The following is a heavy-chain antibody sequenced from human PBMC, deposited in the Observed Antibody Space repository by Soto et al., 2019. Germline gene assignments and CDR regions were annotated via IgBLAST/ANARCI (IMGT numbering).Heavy chain of an antibody. J-gene: IGHJ6*03. D-gene: IGHD2-2*01. CDR1: GFTFSSYA. Sequence: GGALRLSCAASGFTFSSYAMSWVRLAPGGGLEWVSTISGSGGSTYYADSVKGRFTISRGNSKNTLYLQMNSLRAEDTAVYYCAKAGVIVLGALSQLPGYMDVWGKGTTVTVSS. CDR2: ISGSGGST. V-gene: IGHV3-23*01. CDR3: AKAGVIVLGALSQLPGYMDV.